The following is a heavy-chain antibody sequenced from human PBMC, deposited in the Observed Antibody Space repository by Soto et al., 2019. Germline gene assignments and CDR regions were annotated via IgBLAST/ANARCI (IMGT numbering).Heavy chain of an antibody. CDR2: ISAYNGNT. CDR1: GYTFTSYG. CDR3: ASRGEYGSGDDAFDI. J-gene: IGHJ3*02. D-gene: IGHD3-10*01. V-gene: IGHV1-18*01. Sequence: QVQLVQSGAEVKKPGASVKVSCKASGYTFTSYGISWVRQAPGQGLEWMGWISAYNGNTNYAQKLQGRVTMTTDTAPSTVYVELMSLRSDDTAVYYCASRGEYGSGDDAFDICGQGTMVTVSS.